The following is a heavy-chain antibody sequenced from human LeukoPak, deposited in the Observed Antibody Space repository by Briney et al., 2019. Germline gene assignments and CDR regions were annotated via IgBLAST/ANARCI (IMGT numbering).Heavy chain of an antibody. D-gene: IGHD2-2*01. J-gene: IGHJ4*02. CDR2: INPNSGGT. CDR1: GYTFTGYY. Sequence: ASLKVSCKASGYTFTGYYMHWVRQAPGQGLEWMGWINPNSGGTNYAQKFQGRVTMTRDTSISTAYMELSRLRSDDTAVYYCARDLGYPVPASLPDYWGQGTLVTVSS. V-gene: IGHV1-2*02. CDR3: ARDLGYPVPASLPDY.